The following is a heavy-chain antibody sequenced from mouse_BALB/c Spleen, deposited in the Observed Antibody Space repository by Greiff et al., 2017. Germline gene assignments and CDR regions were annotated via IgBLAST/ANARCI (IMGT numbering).Heavy chain of an antibody. CDR3: ARCGDGYDDAMDY. D-gene: IGHD2-2*01. J-gene: IGHJ4*01. CDR2: IYPGDGDT. CDR1: GYAFSSYW. V-gene: IGHV1-80*01. Sequence: QVQLQQSGAELVRPGSSVKISCKASGYAFSSYWMNWVKQRPGQGLEWIGQIYPGDGDTNYNGKFKGKATLTADKSSSTAYMQLSSLTSEDSAVYYCARCGDGYDDAMDYWGQGTSVTVSS.